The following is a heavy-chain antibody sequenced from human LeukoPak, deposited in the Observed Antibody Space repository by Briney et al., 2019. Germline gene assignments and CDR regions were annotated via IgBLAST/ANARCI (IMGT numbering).Heavy chain of an antibody. J-gene: IGHJ4*02. CDR3: ARVDYDFWSGLVGFAAYFDY. CDR2: INPNSGGT. CDR1: GYTFTGYY. V-gene: IGHV1-2*02. D-gene: IGHD3-3*01. Sequence: ASVTVSCKASGYTFTGYYMHWVRQAPGQGLEWMGWINPNSGGTNYAQKFQGRVTMTRDTSISTAYMELSRLRSDDTAVYYCARVDYDFWSGLVGFAAYFDYWGQGTLVTVSS.